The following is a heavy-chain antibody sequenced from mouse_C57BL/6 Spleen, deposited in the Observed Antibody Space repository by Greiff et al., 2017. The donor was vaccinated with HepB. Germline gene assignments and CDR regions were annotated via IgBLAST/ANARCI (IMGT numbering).Heavy chain of an antibody. CDR2: INPGSGGT. D-gene: IGHD1-1*01. CDR3: ARSAHYYGSSGDY. J-gene: IGHJ2*01. CDR1: GYAFTNYL. Sequence: VQLQQSGAELVRPGPSVKVSCKASGYAFTNYLIEWVKQRPGQGLEWIGVINPGSGGTNYNEKFKGKATLTADKSSSTAYMQLSSLTSEDSAVYFCARSAHYYGSSGDYWGQGTTLTVSS. V-gene: IGHV1-54*01.